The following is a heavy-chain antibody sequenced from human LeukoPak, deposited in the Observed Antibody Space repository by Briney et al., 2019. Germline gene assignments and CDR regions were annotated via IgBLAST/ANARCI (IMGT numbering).Heavy chain of an antibody. CDR2: IYSGGST. V-gene: IGHV3-53*01. CDR3: ARAVGSGSAFDI. J-gene: IGHJ3*02. D-gene: IGHD2-15*01. CDR1: GFTFISYA. Sequence: GGSLRLSCAASGFTFISYAMSWVRQAPGKGLEWISVIYSGGSTYYADSVKGRFTISRDNSKNTLYLQMNSLRAEDTAVYYCARAVGSGSAFDIWGQGTMVTVSS.